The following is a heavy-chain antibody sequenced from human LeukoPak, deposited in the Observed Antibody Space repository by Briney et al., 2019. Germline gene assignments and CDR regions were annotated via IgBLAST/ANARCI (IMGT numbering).Heavy chain of an antibody. V-gene: IGHV3-30-3*01. Sequence: GGSLRLSCAASGFTFSTYGVHWVRQAPGKGLEWVAVISYDGSNKYYADSVKGRFTISRDNSKNTLYLQMNSLGAEDTAVYYCAKGLPGAEFDYWGQGTLVTVSS. CDR1: GFTFSTYG. CDR3: AKGLPGAEFDY. D-gene: IGHD2-15*01. CDR2: ISYDGSNK. J-gene: IGHJ4*02.